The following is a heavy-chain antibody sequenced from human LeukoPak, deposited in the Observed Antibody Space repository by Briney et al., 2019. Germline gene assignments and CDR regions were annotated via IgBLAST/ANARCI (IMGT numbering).Heavy chain of an antibody. CDR2: INPNSGGT. V-gene: IGHV1-2*02. CDR1: GYTFTGYY. J-gene: IGHJ6*03. D-gene: IGHD3-10*01. Sequence: ASVKVSCKASGYTFTGYYMHWVRQAPGQGLEWMGWINPNSGGTNYAQKFQDRVTMTRDTSITTAYMDMSRLRSDDTAVYYCARSITMVRGVPYYYYMDVWGKGTTVTISS. CDR3: ARSITMVRGVPYYYYMDV.